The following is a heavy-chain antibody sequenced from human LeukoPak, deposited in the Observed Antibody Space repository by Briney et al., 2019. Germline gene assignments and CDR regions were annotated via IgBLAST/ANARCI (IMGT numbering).Heavy chain of an antibody. J-gene: IGHJ4*02. CDR2: ISSSSSYI. CDR1: GFTFSSYS. Sequence: GGSLRLSXAASGFTFSSYSMNWVRQAPGKGLEWVSSISSSSSYIYYADSVKGRFTISRDNAKNSLYLQMNSLRAEDTAVYYCARSFLRYDPFDYWGQGTLVTVSS. D-gene: IGHD3-22*01. V-gene: IGHV3-21*01. CDR3: ARSFLRYDPFDY.